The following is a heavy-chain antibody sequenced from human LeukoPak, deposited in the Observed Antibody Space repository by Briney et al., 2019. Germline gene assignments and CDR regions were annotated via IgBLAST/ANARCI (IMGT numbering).Heavy chain of an antibody. V-gene: IGHV4-34*01. CDR3: ARGLYYYDSSGNGGGPYNWFDP. J-gene: IGHJ5*02. D-gene: IGHD3-22*01. Sequence: SETLSLTCAVYGGSFSGYYWSWIRQPPGKGLEWIGEINHSGSTNYNPSLKSRVTISVDTSKNQFSLKLSSVTAADTAVYYCARGLYYYDSSGNGGGPYNWFDPWGQGTLVTVSS. CDR2: INHSGST. CDR1: GGSFSGYY.